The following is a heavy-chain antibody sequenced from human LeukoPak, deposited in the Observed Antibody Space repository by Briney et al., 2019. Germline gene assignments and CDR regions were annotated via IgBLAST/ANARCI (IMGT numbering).Heavy chain of an antibody. CDR3: ARNWEL. CDR1: GDIFSTYY. CDR2: INTDIGGT. D-gene: IGHD3-10*01. J-gene: IGHJ4*02. Sequence: ASVKVSSKVSGDIFSTYYIQWVRQAPGAGLEWVGWINTDIGGTHSAPKFQGRVSMTTDKSISTAYLELTRLTSDDTAMYYCARNWELWGQGTLVTVSS. V-gene: IGHV1-2*02.